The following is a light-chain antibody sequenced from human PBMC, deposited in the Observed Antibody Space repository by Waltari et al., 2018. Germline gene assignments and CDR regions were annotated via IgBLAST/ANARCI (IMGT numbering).Light chain of an antibody. J-gene: IGLJ3*02. CDR1: SIDVGAYNY. CDR2: DVI. Sequence: QSALTQPASVSGSPGQSIAISCTGSSIDVGAYNYVSWYQQYPGKAPNVMIYDVINRPSGVSDRFSGSKSGNTASLTISGLQAEDEADYYCSSYTTSRTVVFGGGTKLTVL. CDR3: SSYTTSRTVV. V-gene: IGLV2-14*01.